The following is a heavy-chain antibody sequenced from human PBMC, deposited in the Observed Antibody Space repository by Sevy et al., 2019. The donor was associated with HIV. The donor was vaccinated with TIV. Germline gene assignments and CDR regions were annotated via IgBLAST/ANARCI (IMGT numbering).Heavy chain of an antibody. CDR1: GGSFSSCSYY. CDR2: IYTSGST. V-gene: IGHV4-61*02. D-gene: IGHD6-19*01. CDR3: AGRIAVAAFDY. J-gene: IGHJ4*02. Sequence: SETLSLTCTVSGGSFSSCSYYWNWIRQPAGRGLEWIGRIYTSGSTNYNPSLKSRVTMSVDTSKNQFSLKLSSVTAADTAVYYCAGRIAVAAFDYWGQGNLVTVSS.